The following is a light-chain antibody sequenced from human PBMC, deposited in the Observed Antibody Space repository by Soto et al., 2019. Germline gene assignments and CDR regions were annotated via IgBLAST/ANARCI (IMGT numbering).Light chain of an antibody. V-gene: IGKV3-15*01. CDR2: SAS. CDR1: QNVDTN. Sequence: EVVMTQSPATLSVSPGDRATLSCRASQNVDTNVAWYQQKPGQAPRLLVHSASTRATGIPTRFTGIGSGTDFTLTISGLQSDDFAVYYCQPYNTWPLTFGGGTKVESK. CDR3: QPYNTWPLT. J-gene: IGKJ4*01.